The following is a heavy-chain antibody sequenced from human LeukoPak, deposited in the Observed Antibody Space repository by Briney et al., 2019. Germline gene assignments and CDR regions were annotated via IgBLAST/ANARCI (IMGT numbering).Heavy chain of an antibody. Sequence: SVKVSCKASGFTFTSSAVQWVRQARGQRLEWIGWIVVGSGNTNYAQKFQERVTITRDMSTSTAYMELSSLTSDDTAVYYCARELLPAVTEGWFDPWGQGTLVTVSS. CDR1: GFTFTSSA. J-gene: IGHJ5*02. D-gene: IGHD2-2*01. V-gene: IGHV1-58*01. CDR2: IVVGSGNT. CDR3: ARELLPAVTEGWFDP.